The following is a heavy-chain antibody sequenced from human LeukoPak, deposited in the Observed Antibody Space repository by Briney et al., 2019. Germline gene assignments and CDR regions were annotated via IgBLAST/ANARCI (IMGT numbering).Heavy chain of an antibody. CDR1: GGSVTSDSYY. V-gene: IGHV4-61*01. D-gene: IGHD2-2*02. CDR2: ISYRGNT. Sequence: PSETLSLTCTVSGGSVTSDSYYWSWIRQPPGKGLEWIGYISYRGNTNYNPSLKSRATISVDTSKNQFSLKLSSVTAADTAIFYCASLFCSRPSGYIDPWGQGTLVIVSS. CDR3: ASLFCSRPSGYIDP. J-gene: IGHJ5*02.